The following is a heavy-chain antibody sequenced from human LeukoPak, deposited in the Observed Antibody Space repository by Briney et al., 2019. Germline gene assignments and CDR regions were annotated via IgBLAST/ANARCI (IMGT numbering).Heavy chain of an antibody. CDR3: ARTVGGYFDWSLGV. Sequence: SVKVSCKASGGTFSSYAISWVRQAPGQGLEWMGGIIPIFGTATYAQKFQGRVTITADKSTSTAYMELSSLRSEDTAVYYCARTVGGYFDWSLGVWGKGTTVTVSS. CDR2: IIPIFGTA. CDR1: GGTFSSYA. D-gene: IGHD3-9*01. V-gene: IGHV1-69*06. J-gene: IGHJ6*04.